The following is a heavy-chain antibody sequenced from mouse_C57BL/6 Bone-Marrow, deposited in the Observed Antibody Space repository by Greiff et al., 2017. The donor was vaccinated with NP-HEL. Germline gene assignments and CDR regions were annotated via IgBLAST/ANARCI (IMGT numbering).Heavy chain of an antibody. CDR2: ISNLAYSI. V-gene: IGHV5-15*01. D-gene: IGHD1-1*01. J-gene: IGHJ4*01. CDR3: ARHYYYGSSYDAMDY. CDR1: GFTFSDYG. Sequence: EVKLVESGGGLVQPGGSLKLSCAASGFTFSDYGMAWVRQAPRKGPAWVAFISNLAYSIYYADTVTGRFTISRENAQNTLYLEMSSLRSEDTAMYYCARHYYYGSSYDAMDYWGQGTSVTVSS.